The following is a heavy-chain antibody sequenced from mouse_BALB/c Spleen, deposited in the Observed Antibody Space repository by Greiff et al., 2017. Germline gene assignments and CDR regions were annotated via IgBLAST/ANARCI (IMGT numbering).Heavy chain of an antibody. CDR3: AREDYRYGGYAMDY. J-gene: IGHJ4*01. CDR2: IWSGGST. V-gene: IGHV2-4-1*01. D-gene: IGHD2-14*01. Sequence: VQLQQSGPGLVQPSQSLSITCTVSGFSLTSYGVHWVRQSPGKGLEWLGVIWSGGSTDYNAAFISRLSISKDNSKSQVFLKMNSLQTDDTARYYCAREDYRYGGYAMDYWGQGTSVTVSS. CDR1: GFSLTSYG.